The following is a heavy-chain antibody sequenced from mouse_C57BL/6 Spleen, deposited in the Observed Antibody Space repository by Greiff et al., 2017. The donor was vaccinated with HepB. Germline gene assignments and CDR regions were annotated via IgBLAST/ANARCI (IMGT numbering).Heavy chain of an antibody. CDR3: ARDDGYYEY. V-gene: IGHV5-16*01. CDR2: INYDGSST. CDR1: GFTFSDYY. J-gene: IGHJ2*01. Sequence: VQLKESEGGLVQPGSSMKLSCTASGFTFSDYYMAWVRQVPEKGLEWVANINYDGSSTYYLDSLKSRFIISRDNAKNILYLQMSSLKSEDTATYYCARDDGYYEYWGQGTTLTVSS. D-gene: IGHD2-3*01.